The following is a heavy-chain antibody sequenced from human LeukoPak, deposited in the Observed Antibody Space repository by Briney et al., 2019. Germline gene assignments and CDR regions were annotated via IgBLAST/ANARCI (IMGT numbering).Heavy chain of an antibody. CDR1: GYTFTSYY. V-gene: IGHV1-46*01. J-gene: IGHJ6*02. CDR2: INPSGGST. D-gene: IGHD2-15*01. CDR3: ARDRLCSGGSCYSYYYYGMDV. Sequence: ASVKVSCKASGYTFTSYYMHWVRQAPGQGLEWMGIINPSGGSTSYAQKFQGRVTMTRDTSTSTVYMELSSLRSDDTAVYYCARDRLCSGGSCYSYYYYGMDVWGQGTTVTVSS.